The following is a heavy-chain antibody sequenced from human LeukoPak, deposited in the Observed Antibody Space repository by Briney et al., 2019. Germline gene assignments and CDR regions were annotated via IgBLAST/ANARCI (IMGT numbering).Heavy chain of an antibody. J-gene: IGHJ4*02. Sequence: SETLSLTCTVSAGSISSYYWSWIRQPAGKGLEWIGRIYTSGSTNYNPSLKSRITMSVDTSKRQFSLKLSSVTAADTALYYCARLSSSWYYFDYWGQGTLVTVSS. CDR1: AGSISSYY. CDR3: ARLSSSWYYFDY. V-gene: IGHV4-4*07. D-gene: IGHD6-13*01. CDR2: IYTSGST.